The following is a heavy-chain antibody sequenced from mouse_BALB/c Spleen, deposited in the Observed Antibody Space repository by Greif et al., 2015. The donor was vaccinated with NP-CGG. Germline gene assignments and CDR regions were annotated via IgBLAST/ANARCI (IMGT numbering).Heavy chain of an antibody. V-gene: IGHV1S81*02. CDR1: GYTFTSYY. J-gene: IGHJ4*01. CDR3: TRCGYDAMDY. CDR2: INPTNGGT. Sequence: QVQLQQPGAELVKPGASVKLSCKASGYTFTSYYMYWVKQRPGQGLEWIGGINPTNGGTNFNEKFKSKATLTVGKSSSTAYMQLSSLTSEDSAVYYCTRCGYDAMDYWGQGTSVTVSS.